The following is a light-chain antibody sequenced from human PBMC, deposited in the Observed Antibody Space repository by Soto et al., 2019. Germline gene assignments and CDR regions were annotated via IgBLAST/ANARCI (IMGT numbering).Light chain of an antibody. V-gene: IGKV1-27*01. CDR3: QNYNSAPLT. CDR2: ATS. Sequence: DIQMTQSPSSLSASVGDRVTITCRASQDISNSLAWYQQKPGKVPKVLIYATSILQSGVPARFSGSGSGTDFTLTISSLQPEDVAPYYCQNYNSAPLTLGGGTQVEI. CDR1: QDISNS. J-gene: IGKJ4*01.